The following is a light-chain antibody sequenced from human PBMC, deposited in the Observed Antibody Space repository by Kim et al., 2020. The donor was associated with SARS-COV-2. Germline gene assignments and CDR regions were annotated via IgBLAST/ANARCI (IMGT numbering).Light chain of an antibody. CDR2: AAS. V-gene: IGKV1-39*01. CDR1: LDINNY. CDR3: QQSFGTPLT. Sequence: IQVTQSPSSLSASVGDRVTIACRASLDINNYLHWYQQQPGKAPKLLIYAASSLQSGVPSRFIGSGSGTDYTLTITALQPEDFATYFYQQSFGTPLTFGGGTKVEI. J-gene: IGKJ4*01.